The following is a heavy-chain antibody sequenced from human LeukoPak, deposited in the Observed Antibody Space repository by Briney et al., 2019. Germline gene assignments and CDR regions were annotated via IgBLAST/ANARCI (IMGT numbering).Heavy chain of an antibody. CDR3: AKGRATVNDAFDI. Sequence: GGSLRLSCAASGFTFSDYYMSWIRQAPGKGLEWVSAISGSGGSTYYADSVKGRFTISRDNSKNTLYLQMNSLRAEDTAVYYCAKGRATVNDAFDIWGQGTMVTVSS. CDR1: GFTFSDYY. J-gene: IGHJ3*02. CDR2: ISGSGGST. V-gene: IGHV3-23*01. D-gene: IGHD4-17*01.